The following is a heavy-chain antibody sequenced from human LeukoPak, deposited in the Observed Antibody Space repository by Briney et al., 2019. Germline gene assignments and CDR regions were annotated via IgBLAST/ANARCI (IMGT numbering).Heavy chain of an antibody. CDR2: INTYNGNT. Sequence: ASVKVSCKASGYSFTTYGVTWVRQAPGQGLEWMGWINTYNGNTDSVQSLQGRVTITADESTSTAYMELSSLRSEDTAVYYCARAHRGYDILTGYMDIPYYYYYMDVWGKGTTVTISS. CDR1: GYSFTTYG. D-gene: IGHD3-9*01. V-gene: IGHV1-18*01. J-gene: IGHJ6*03. CDR3: ARAHRGYDILTGYMDIPYYYYYMDV.